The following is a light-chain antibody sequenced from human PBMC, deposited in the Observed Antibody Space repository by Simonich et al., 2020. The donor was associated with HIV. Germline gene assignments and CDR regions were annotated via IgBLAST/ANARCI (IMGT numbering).Light chain of an antibody. CDR2: WAS. Sequence: DIVMTQSPDSLAVSLGERATINCKSSQSVLYSSKNKNYLAWYQQKPGQPPKLLIYWASTRESGVTDRFSGSGSGTDFTLTISSLQAEDVAVYYCQQYYSTPPITFGGGTKVEIK. J-gene: IGKJ4*01. CDR1: QSVLYSSKNKNY. V-gene: IGKV4-1*01. CDR3: QQYYSTPPIT.